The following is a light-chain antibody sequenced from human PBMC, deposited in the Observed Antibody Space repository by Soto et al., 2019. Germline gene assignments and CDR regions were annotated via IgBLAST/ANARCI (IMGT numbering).Light chain of an antibody. CDR2: GAF. V-gene: IGKV3-15*01. J-gene: IGKJ4*01. CDR3: QQYKNWPPLT. Sequence: EIVMTQSPATLSESPGETATLSCRASQSVSYNLAWYQQKPGQGPRLLIYGAFTRATGIPARFSGSGSGTEFTLTISSLQSEDFALYYCQQYKNWPPLTFGGGTKVEIK. CDR1: QSVSYN.